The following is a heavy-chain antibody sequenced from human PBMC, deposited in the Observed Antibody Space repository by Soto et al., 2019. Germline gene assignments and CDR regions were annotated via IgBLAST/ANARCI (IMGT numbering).Heavy chain of an antibody. CDR3: ANFGSSGWNYFDY. CDR2: ISYDGSNK. Sequence: PGGSLRLSCAASGFTFSSYAMHWVRQAPGKGLEWVAVISYDGSNKYYADSVKGRFTISRDNSKNTLYLQMNSLRAEDTAVYYCANFGSSGWNYFDYWGQGTLVTVSS. V-gene: IGHV3-30-3*01. D-gene: IGHD6-19*01. J-gene: IGHJ4*02. CDR1: GFTFSSYA.